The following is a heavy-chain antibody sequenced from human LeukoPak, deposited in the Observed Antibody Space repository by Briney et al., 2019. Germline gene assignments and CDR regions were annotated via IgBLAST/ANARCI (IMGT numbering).Heavy chain of an antibody. CDR2: INPNSGGT. Sequence: ASVKVSCKASGYTFTGYYMHWVRQAPGQGLEWMGWINPNSGGTNYAQKFQGRVTMTRDTSISTAYMELSRLRSDDTAVYYCARDPEVIWSHSSSWYDWGQGTLVTVSS. V-gene: IGHV1-2*02. CDR3: ARDPEVIWSHSSSWYD. J-gene: IGHJ4*02. D-gene: IGHD6-13*01. CDR1: GYTFTGYY.